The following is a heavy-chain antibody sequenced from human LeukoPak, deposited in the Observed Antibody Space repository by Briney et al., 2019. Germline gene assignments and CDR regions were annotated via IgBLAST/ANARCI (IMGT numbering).Heavy chain of an antibody. CDR3: AKVDCSSTSCYK. D-gene: IGHD2-2*02. V-gene: IGHV3-23*01. CDR1: GFTFSSYA. CDR2: ISGSGDST. J-gene: IGHJ4*02. Sequence: GGSLRLSCAASGFTFSSYAMSWVRQAPGKGLEWVSAISGSGDSTYYADSVKGRFSISRDDSKNTVHLQMNSLRAEDTAVYYCAKVDCSSTSCYKWGQGTLVTVSS.